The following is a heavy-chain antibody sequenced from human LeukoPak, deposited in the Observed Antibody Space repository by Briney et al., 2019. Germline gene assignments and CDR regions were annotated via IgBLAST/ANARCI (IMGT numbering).Heavy chain of an antibody. CDR1: GFTFSGYA. CDR3: TFYYYGSGSYYSPFDY. CDR2: ISGSGGST. V-gene: IGHV3-23*01. D-gene: IGHD3-10*01. Sequence: TGGSLRLSCAASGFTFSGYAMTWVRQAPGKGLEWVSTISGSGGSTYYADSVKGRSTISRDSSKNTLSLQMNSLRAEDTAVYYCTFYYYGSGSYYSPFDYWGQGTLVTVSS. J-gene: IGHJ4*02.